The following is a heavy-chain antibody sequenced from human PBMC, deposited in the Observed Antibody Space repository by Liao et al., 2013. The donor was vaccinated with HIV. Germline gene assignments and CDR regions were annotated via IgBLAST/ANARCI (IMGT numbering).Heavy chain of an antibody. CDR3: ARDFPGAPSS. Sequence: QLQLQESGPGLVKPSETLSLTCTVSGGSISSSSYYWGWIRQPPGKGLEWIGNIYYSGSTYYNPSLKSRVTISVDTSKNQFSLKLSSVTAADTAVYYCARDFPGAPSSWGQGTLVTVSS. V-gene: IGHV4-39*07. D-gene: IGHD3-10*01. J-gene: IGHJ5*02. CDR2: IYYSGST. CDR1: GGSISSSSYY.